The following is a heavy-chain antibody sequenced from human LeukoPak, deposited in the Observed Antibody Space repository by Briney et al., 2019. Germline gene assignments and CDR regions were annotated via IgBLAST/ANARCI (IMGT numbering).Heavy chain of an antibody. J-gene: IGHJ4*02. D-gene: IGHD4/OR15-4a*01. CDR2: INPNSGGT. V-gene: IGHV1-2*02. CDR1: GYTFTGYY. CDR3: ARADEYGYFDY. Sequence: ASVKVSCKASGYTFTGYYMHWVRQAPGQGLEWMGWINPNSGGTNYAQKFQGRVTMTRDTSISSACMELSRLRSDDTAVYYCARADEYGYFDYWGQGTLVTVSS.